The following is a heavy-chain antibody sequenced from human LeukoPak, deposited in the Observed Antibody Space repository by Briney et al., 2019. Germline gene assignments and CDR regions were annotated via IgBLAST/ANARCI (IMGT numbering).Heavy chain of an antibody. V-gene: IGHV4-59*01. CDR1: GGSISSYY. CDR2: INYSGST. J-gene: IGHJ3*02. D-gene: IGHD1-26*01. Sequence: SETLSLTCTVSGGSISSYYWSWIRQPPGKGLEWIGYINYSGSTKYNPSLKSRVTISVDTSKNQISLKLSSVTAADTAVYYCARDKGRSSGSYLDAFDIWGQGTMVTVSS. CDR3: ARDKGRSSGSYLDAFDI.